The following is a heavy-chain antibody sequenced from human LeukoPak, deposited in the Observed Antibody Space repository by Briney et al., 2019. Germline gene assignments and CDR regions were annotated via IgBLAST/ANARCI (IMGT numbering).Heavy chain of an antibody. CDR1: GGSFSGYY. CDR2: INHSGST. J-gene: IGHJ6*02. V-gene: IGHV4-34*01. D-gene: IGHD3-10*01. Sequence: SETLSLTCAVYGGSFSGYYWSRIRQPPGKGLEWIGEINHSGSTNYNPSLKSRVTISVDTSKNQFSLKLSSVTAADTAVYYCARDPLWFGELYGMDVWGQGTTVTVSS. CDR3: ARDPLWFGELYGMDV.